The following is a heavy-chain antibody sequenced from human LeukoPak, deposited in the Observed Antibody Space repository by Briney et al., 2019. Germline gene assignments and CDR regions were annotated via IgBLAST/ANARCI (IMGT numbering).Heavy chain of an antibody. CDR2: INPNSGGT. D-gene: IGHD5-18*01. Sequence: ASVKVSCKASGYTFTGYYMHWVRQAPGQGLEWMGRINPNSGGTNYAQKFQGRVTMTRDTSISTAYMELSRLRSDDTAVYYCARHLNTAMVYYYYYYMDVWGKGTTVTVSS. V-gene: IGHV1-2*06. CDR1: GYTFTGYY. J-gene: IGHJ6*03. CDR3: ARHLNTAMVYYYYYYMDV.